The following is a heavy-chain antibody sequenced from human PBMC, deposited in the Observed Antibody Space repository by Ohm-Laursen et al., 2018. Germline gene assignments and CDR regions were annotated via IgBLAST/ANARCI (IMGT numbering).Heavy chain of an antibody. CDR3: ARETLLLRALYSSSLPPYYFDY. D-gene: IGHD6-13*01. V-gene: IGHV1-69*04. J-gene: IGHJ4*02. CDR1: GGTFSSYA. CDR2: IIPILGIA. Sequence: GASVKVSCKTSGGTFSSYAISWVRQAPGQGLEWMGRIIPILGIANYAQKFQGRVTVTADKSTSTAYMELRSLRSEDTAVYYCARETLLLRALYSSSLPPYYFDYWGQGTLVTVSS.